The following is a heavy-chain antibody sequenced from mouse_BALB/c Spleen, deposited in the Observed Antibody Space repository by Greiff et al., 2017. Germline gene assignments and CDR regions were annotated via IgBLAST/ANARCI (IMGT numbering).Heavy chain of an antibody. V-gene: IGHV1-12*01. J-gene: IGHJ2*01. CDR2: IYPGNGDT. CDR3: ARGNYFDY. Sequence: QVQLQQPGAELVKPGASVKMSCKASGYTFTSYNMHWVKQTPGQGLEWIGAIYPGNGDTSYNQKFKGKATLTADKSSNTAYLQLSSLTSEDTAVYYCARGNYFDYWGQGTTLTVSS. CDR1: GYTFTSYN.